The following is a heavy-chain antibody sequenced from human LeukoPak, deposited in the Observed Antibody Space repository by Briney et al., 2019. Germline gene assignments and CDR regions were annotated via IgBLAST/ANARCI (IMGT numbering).Heavy chain of an antibody. V-gene: IGHV3-9*01. CDR3: AKGYCSVSSCSPEY. CDR2: ISWCGGDI. D-gene: IGHD2-15*01. CDR1: GFTFDDSA. J-gene: IGHJ4*02. Sequence: GGSLRLSCAAAGFTFDDSAMHWVRQAPGKGLDWVSGISWCGGDIAYADSVKGRFTISRDNAKNSLYLQMNSLGAEDTALYFCAKGYCSVSSCSPEYWGQGTLVTVSS.